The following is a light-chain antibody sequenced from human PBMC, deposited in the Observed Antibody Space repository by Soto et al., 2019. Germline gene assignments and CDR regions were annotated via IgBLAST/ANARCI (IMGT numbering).Light chain of an antibody. CDR1: NIGSKS. CDR3: QVWDSSSDHRGV. CDR2: DDS. J-gene: IGLJ1*01. Sequence: VLTQPPSVSVAPGQTARITCGGTNIGSKSVHWYQQKPGQAPVLVVYDDSDRPSGIPERFSGSNSGNTATLTISRVEAGDEADYYCQVWDSSSDHRGVFGTGTKLTVL. V-gene: IGLV3-21*02.